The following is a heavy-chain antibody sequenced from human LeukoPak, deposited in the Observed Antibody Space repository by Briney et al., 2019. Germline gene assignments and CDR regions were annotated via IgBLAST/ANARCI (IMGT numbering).Heavy chain of an antibody. Sequence: SETLSLTCTVSGGSISSYYWSWIRQPPGKGLEWIGYIFGSGTTNYNPSVKSRVTISVDTSKTQFSLKLSSVTAADTAVYYCATWVTSGYYALDVWGQGTTVIVSS. CDR2: IFGSGTT. J-gene: IGHJ6*02. CDR3: ATWVTSGYYALDV. CDR1: GGSISSYY. V-gene: IGHV4-59*01. D-gene: IGHD2-21*02.